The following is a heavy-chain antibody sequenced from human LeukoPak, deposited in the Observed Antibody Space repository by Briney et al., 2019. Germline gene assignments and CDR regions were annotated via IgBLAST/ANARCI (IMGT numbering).Heavy chain of an antibody. CDR3: ARERYCSSTSCYASFDY. Sequence: ASVKVSCKASGYTFTGYYMHWVRQAPGQGLEWMGWINPNSGGTNYAQKFQGRVTMTRDTSISTAYMELNRLRSDDTAVYYCARERYCSSTSCYASFDYWGQGTLVTVSS. CDR1: GYTFTGYY. D-gene: IGHD2-2*01. V-gene: IGHV1-2*02. CDR2: INPNSGGT. J-gene: IGHJ4*02.